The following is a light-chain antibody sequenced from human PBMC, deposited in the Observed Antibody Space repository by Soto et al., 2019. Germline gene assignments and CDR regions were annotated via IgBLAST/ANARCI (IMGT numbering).Light chain of an antibody. CDR2: EAS. V-gene: IGKV3-11*01. CDR1: QSVGSY. Sequence: EIVLTQSPATLSLSPGERATLSCRASQSVGSYLAWYQQKPGQAPRLLIYEASNRATGIPARFSGSGSGTDFTLTISSLEPEDFAVYYCQQRGEWPPGATFGQGTRLEL. J-gene: IGKJ5*01. CDR3: QQRGEWPPGAT.